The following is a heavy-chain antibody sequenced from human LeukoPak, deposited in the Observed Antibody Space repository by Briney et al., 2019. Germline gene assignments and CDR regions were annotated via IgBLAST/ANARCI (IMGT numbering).Heavy chain of an antibody. Sequence: GGSLRLSCAASGFTFSAAWMTWVRQAPGKGLEWVGRIKSKADGETTDNAAPVKGRFTISRDDSRNTLYLQMNSLKIEDTAVYYCITDIPGTYSPFDYWGQGTLVTVSS. D-gene: IGHD3-10*01. CDR2: IKSKADGETT. J-gene: IGHJ4*02. V-gene: IGHV3-15*01. CDR3: ITDIPGTYSPFDY. CDR1: GFTFSAAW.